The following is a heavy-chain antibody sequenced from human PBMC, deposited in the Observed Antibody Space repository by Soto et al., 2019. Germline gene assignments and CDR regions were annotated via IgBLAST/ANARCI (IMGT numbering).Heavy chain of an antibody. Sequence: QVQLVHSGPDLKRPGASMKVSCKASGYTFTSYGISWVRQAPGHGLEWMAWISPLKGRTQYSQKAQGRVTLSTDTSSNTVYMEMTTLRVDYTAVYYCAMDYGDRPEYFKHWGQGTLVTVS. V-gene: IGHV1-18*04. D-gene: IGHD4-17*01. CDR1: GYTFTSYG. CDR3: AMDYGDRPEYFKH. CDR2: ISPLKGRT. J-gene: IGHJ1*01.